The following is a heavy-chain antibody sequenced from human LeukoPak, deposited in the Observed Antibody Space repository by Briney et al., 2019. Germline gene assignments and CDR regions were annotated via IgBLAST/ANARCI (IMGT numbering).Heavy chain of an antibody. D-gene: IGHD6-13*01. Sequence: PGGSLRLSCAASGFTFSNFWMHWVRQAPGKGLVWVSHINTDGTGTTYGDSAKGRFSVSRDNAKNTLFLQMNSLRVEDTAVYDCERGTAETAGIDYWGQGTPVTVSA. CDR2: INTDGTGT. CDR1: GFTFSNFW. V-gene: IGHV3-74*01. CDR3: ERGTAETAGIDY. J-gene: IGHJ4*02.